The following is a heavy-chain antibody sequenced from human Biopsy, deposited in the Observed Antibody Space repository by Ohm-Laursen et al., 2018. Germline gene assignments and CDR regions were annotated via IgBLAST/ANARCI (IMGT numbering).Heavy chain of an antibody. CDR3: ARDLPSSYYYAMDV. CDR2: TYKGGNT. CDR1: GASITSYY. J-gene: IGHJ6*02. Sequence: TLSLTCTVSGASITSYYWSWIRQPAGKGLEGIGHTYKGGNTNHNPSLKSRVSMSVDTSKNQLSLTLRSVTAADTAVYYCARDLPSSYYYAMDVWGQGTTVTVSS. V-gene: IGHV4-4*07.